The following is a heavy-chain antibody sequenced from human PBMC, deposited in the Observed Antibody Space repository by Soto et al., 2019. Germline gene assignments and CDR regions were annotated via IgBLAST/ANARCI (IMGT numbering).Heavy chain of an antibody. D-gene: IGHD3-16*01. CDR1: GFTFSHYA. CDR3: TRAASSWGLAFDL. Sequence: EVRLLESGGGLVQPGGSLRLSCAASGFTFSHYAMRWVRQAPGKGLQWVSTIFGSGAPTHYADSVKGSFGISRDNSNNMLFLEMNSLKDEDTAVYYCTRAASSWGLAFDLCGQGTRVAVSS. J-gene: IGHJ3*01. CDR2: IFGSGAPT. V-gene: IGHV3-23*01.